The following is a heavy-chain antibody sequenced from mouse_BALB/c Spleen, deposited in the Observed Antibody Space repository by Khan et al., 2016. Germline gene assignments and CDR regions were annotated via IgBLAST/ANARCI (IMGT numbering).Heavy chain of an antibody. CDR2: IHYSGST. Sequence: EVQLQESGPDLVKPSQSLSLTCTVTGYSIPSHYSWHWIRHFPGNKLEWMGYIHYSGSTNYNPSLKSRISITRDTSKNQSFLQLNSVTTEDTATYYCATSTSGYWYYFDYWGQCTTLTVSS. CDR1: GYSIPSHYS. V-gene: IGHV3-1*02. CDR3: ATSTSGYWYYFDY. D-gene: IGHD3-1*01. J-gene: IGHJ2*01.